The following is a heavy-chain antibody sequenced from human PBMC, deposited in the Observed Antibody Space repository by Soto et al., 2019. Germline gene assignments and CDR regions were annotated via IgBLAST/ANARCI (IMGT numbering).Heavy chain of an antibody. Sequence: ASVKVSCKASGYTFTSYDINWVRQATGQGREWMGWMNPNSGNTGYAQKFQGRVTMTRNTSISTAYMELSSLRSEDTAVYYCARGRIAAATRYYGMDVWGQGTTVTVSS. CDR2: MNPNSGNT. CDR1: GYTFTSYD. CDR3: ARGRIAAATRYYGMDV. D-gene: IGHD6-13*01. V-gene: IGHV1-8*01. J-gene: IGHJ6*02.